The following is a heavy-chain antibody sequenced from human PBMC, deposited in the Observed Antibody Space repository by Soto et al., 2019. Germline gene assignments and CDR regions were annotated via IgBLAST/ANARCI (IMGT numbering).Heavy chain of an antibody. D-gene: IGHD2-15*01. CDR2: IWYDASKQ. Sequence: GGSLRLSCETSGFSFSFYGMHWVRQAPGKGLEWVAVIWYDASKQFYAASVEGRFTISRDNSKAILYLQMNSLRAEDTAVYYCAAWAEGATEVHWGQGTLVTVSS. V-gene: IGHV3-33*01. CDR1: GFSFSFYG. CDR3: AAWAEGATEVH. J-gene: IGHJ4*02.